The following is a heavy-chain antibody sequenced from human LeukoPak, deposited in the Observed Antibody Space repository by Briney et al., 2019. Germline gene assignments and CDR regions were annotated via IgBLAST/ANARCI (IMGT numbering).Heavy chain of an antibody. D-gene: IGHD6-6*01. V-gene: IGHV4-31*03. CDR3: ARSQLGSPFDY. Sequence: SQTLSLTCTVSGGSISSGGYYWSWIRQLPGKGLEWIGYIYYSGSTYYNPSLKSRVTISVDTSKNQFSLKLSSVTAADTAVYYCARSQLGSPFDYWGQGTLVTVSS. CDR1: GGSISSGGYY. J-gene: IGHJ4*02. CDR2: IYYSGST.